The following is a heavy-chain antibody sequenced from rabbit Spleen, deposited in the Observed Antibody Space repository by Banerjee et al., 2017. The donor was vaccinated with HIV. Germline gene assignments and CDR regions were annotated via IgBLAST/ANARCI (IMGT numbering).Heavy chain of an antibody. D-gene: IGHD3-1*01. CDR2: IYTGSRVYT. J-gene: IGHJ4*01. Sequence: QEQLEESGGDLVKPEGSLTLTCTASGFSFSNSDWICWVRQAPGKGLEWIGCIYTGSRVYTYYASWAKGRFTISKTSSTTVTLQMTSLTDADTATYFCARGGYGGHIWAMGLWGQGTLVTVS. V-gene: IGHV1S45*01. CDR3: ARGGYGGHIWAMGL. CDR1: GFSFSNSDW.